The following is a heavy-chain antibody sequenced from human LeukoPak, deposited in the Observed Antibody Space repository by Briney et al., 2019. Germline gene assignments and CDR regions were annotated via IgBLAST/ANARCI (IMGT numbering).Heavy chain of an antibody. Sequence: PPETLSLTCAVYGGSISIYYWSWIRQPAGKGLESIGHISTTGSTNYNPSLKSRVTMSVDTSKNQFSLQLNSVTPEDTAAYYCARGPQLVGYYYIDVWDTGTTVTVSS. CDR3: ARGPQLVGYYYIDV. V-gene: IGHV4-59*10. CDR2: ISTTGST. D-gene: IGHD6-13*01. CDR1: GGSISIYY. J-gene: IGHJ6*03.